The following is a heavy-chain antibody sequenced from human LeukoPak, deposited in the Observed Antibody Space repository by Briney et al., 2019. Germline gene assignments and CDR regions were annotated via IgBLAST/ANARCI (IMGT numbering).Heavy chain of an antibody. CDR1: GYTFTDEN. CDR3: ARPSVNCGTTGCANYYDMDV. J-gene: IGHJ6*02. V-gene: IGHV1-8*01. D-gene: IGHD1-1*01. CDR2: MTPESGNS. Sequence: ASVKVSCKASGYTFTDENIIWVRQAPGQGLEWMAWMTPESGNSGHVQKFEDRITLTSDNSINTAYMELRSLTSDDTAVYYCARPSVNCGTTGCANYYDMDVWGQGTTVTVSS.